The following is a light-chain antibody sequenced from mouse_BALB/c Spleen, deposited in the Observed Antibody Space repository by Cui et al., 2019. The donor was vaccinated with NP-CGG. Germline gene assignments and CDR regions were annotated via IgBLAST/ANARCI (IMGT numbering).Light chain of an antibody. J-gene: IGLJ1*01. CDR1: TGAITTSNY. CDR3: ALWYSNHWV. V-gene: IGLV1*01. Sequence: AVVPLVLALTTSSGETVTLTCRSSTGAITTSNYANWVQEKPDHLFTGLIGGTNNRAPGVPARFSGSLIGDKAALTITGAQTEDEAIYFCALWYSNHWVFGGGTKLTVL. CDR2: GTN.